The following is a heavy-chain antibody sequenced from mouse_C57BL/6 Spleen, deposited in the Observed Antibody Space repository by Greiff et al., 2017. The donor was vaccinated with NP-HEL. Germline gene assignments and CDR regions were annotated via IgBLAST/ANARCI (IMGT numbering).Heavy chain of an antibody. CDR2: INYDGSST. J-gene: IGHJ1*03. V-gene: IGHV5-16*01. CDR1: GFTFSDYY. D-gene: IGHD1-1*01. CDR3: AREDWDGSRYFDV. Sequence: EVKLMESEGGLVQPGSSMKLSCTASGFTFSDYYMAWVRQVPEKGLEWVANINYDGSSTYYLDSLKSRFIISRDNAKNILYLQMSSLKSEDTATYYCAREDWDGSRYFDVWGTGTTVTVSS.